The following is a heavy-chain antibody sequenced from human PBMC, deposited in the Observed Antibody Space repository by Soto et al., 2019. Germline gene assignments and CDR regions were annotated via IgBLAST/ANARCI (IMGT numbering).Heavy chain of an antibody. Sequence: QVQLQQWGAGLLKPSETLSLTCAVYGGSFSGYYWSWIRQPPGKGLEWIGEINHSGSTNYNPSLKSRVTISVDTSKNQFSLKLSSVTAADTAVYYCARGTPIPFLWFGELYFDYWGQGTLVTVSS. D-gene: IGHD3-10*01. J-gene: IGHJ4*02. CDR3: ARGTPIPFLWFGELYFDY. CDR1: GGSFSGYY. V-gene: IGHV4-34*01. CDR2: INHSGST.